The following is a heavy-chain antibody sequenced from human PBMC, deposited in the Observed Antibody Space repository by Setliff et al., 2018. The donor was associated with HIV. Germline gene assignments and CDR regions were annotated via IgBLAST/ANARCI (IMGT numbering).Heavy chain of an antibody. CDR2: IYYSGST. J-gene: IGHJ4*02. CDR1: GGSISSYY. Sequence: LSLTCTVSGGSISSYYWSWIRQPPGKGLEWIGYIYYSGSTNYNPSLKSRVTISVDTSKNQFSLKPSSVTAADTAVYYCAGAITFGGVIVHWGQGTLVTV. V-gene: IGHV4-59*01. D-gene: IGHD3-16*02. CDR3: AGAITFGGVIVH.